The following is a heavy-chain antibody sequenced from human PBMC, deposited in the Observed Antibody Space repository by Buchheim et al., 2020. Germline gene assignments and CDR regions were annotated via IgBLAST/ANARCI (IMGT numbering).Heavy chain of an antibody. Sequence: QVQLQQWGAGLLKPSETLSLTCAVYGGSFSGYYWSWIRQPPGKGLEWIGEINHSGSTNYNPSLKSRVTISVDTSKNQFSLKLSSVTAADTAVYYCANSPHASKIGTGYYFESWGQGT. CDR3: ANSPHASKIGTGYYFES. CDR1: GGSFSGYY. CDR2: INHSGST. D-gene: IGHD1-1*01. V-gene: IGHV4-34*01. J-gene: IGHJ4*02.